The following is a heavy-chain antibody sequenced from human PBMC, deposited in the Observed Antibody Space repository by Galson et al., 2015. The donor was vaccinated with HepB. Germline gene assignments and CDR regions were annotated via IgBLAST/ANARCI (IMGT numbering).Heavy chain of an antibody. V-gene: IGHV1-46*03. J-gene: IGHJ4*02. CDR2: INPSGGST. D-gene: IGHD4-23*01. CDR1: GYTLTSYY. Sequence: SVKVSCKASGYTLTSYYMHWVRQAPGQGLEWMGIINPSGGSTSYAQKFQGRVTMTRDTSTSTVYMELSSLRSEDTAVYYCAREGTTVVTGFDYWGQGTLVTVSS. CDR3: AREGTTVVTGFDY.